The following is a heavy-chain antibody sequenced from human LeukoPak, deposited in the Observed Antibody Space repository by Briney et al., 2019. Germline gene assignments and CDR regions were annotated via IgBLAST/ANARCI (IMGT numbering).Heavy chain of an antibody. CDR2: VRERSPSP. CDR1: GFSFSGEA. J-gene: IGHJ4*02. V-gene: IGHV3-23*01. D-gene: IGHD1-26*01. CDR3: ASGNYFDY. Sequence: GGSLRLSCAASGFSFSGEAMSWVRQAPGRGLEWVSSVRERSPSPTYADSVKGRFTVSRDKSKSTLFLQMNSLRAEDTAVYYCASGNYFDYWGQGTLVTVPS.